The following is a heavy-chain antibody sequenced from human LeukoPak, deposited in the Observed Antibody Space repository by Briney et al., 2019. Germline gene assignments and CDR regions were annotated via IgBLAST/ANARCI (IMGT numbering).Heavy chain of an antibody. Sequence: SETLSLTCAVSGGSISSSNWWSWVRPPPGKGLEWIGEIYHSGSTNYNPSLKSRVTISLDRSKNQFSLKLSSVTAADTAVYYCARGPPFTVTTSYYFDFWGQGTLVTVSS. J-gene: IGHJ4*02. CDR1: GGSISSSNW. V-gene: IGHV4-4*02. D-gene: IGHD4-17*01. CDR2: IYHSGST. CDR3: ARGPPFTVTTSYYFDF.